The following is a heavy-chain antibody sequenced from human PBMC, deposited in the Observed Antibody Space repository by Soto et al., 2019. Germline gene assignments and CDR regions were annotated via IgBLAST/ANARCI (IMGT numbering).Heavy chain of an antibody. CDR2: IYSGGST. CDR3: ARGSRRNTFDY. J-gene: IGHJ4*02. CDR1: GFTVSNNY. V-gene: IGHV3-66*01. Sequence: GGSLRLSCAASGFTVSNNYINWVRQAPGKGLEWVSVIYSGGSTYYADSVKGRFTISRDNSKNTLYLQMNSLRAEDTAVYYCARGSRRNTFDYWGQGTLVTVSS.